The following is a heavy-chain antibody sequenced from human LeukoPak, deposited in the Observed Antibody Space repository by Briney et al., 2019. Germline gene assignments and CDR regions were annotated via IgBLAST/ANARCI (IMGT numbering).Heavy chain of an antibody. CDR2: IYYSGTT. Sequence: SETLSLTCTVSGFSMSSGDYYWSWIRQHPGMGLEWIGYIYYSGTTYYNPSLKSRVSISVDTSRNQFSLKLSSVTAADTAVYYCARHRGCSSTSCYGRYDAFDIWGQGTMVTVSS. J-gene: IGHJ3*02. CDR1: GFSMSSGDYY. D-gene: IGHD2-2*01. CDR3: ARHRGCSSTSCYGRYDAFDI. V-gene: IGHV4-31*03.